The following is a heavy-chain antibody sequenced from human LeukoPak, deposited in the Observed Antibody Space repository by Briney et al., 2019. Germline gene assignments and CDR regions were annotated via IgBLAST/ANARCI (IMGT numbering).Heavy chain of an antibody. J-gene: IGHJ3*02. Sequence: GGSLRLPCAASGFTFSSYWMSWVRQAPGKGLEWVANIKQDGSEKYYVDSVKGRFTISRDNAKNSLYLQMNSLRAEDTAVYYCARVVTTVYTAFDIWGQGTMVTVSS. V-gene: IGHV3-7*01. D-gene: IGHD4-17*01. CDR1: GFTFSSYW. CDR2: IKQDGSEK. CDR3: ARVVTTVYTAFDI.